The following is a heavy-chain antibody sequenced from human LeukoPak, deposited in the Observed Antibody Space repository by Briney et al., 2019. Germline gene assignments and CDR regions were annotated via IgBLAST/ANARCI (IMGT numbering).Heavy chain of an antibody. Sequence: ASVKVSCKASGYTFTSYGISWVRQAPGQGLERMGWISAYNGNTNYAQKLQGRVTMTTDTSTSTAYMELRSLRSDDTAVYYCARASMVRGPLPGNFDYWGQGTLVTVSS. D-gene: IGHD3-10*01. CDR3: ARASMVRGPLPGNFDY. CDR1: GYTFTSYG. V-gene: IGHV1-18*01. CDR2: ISAYNGNT. J-gene: IGHJ4*02.